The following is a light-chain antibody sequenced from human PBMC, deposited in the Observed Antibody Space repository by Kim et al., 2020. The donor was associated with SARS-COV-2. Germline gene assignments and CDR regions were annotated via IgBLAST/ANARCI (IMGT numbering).Light chain of an antibody. CDR3: QERSNWPQYT. J-gene: IGKJ2*01. Sequence: LSPGERATLSCRASQSVSSYVAWYQQKPGQAPRLLIYDASTRATGIPARFSGSGSGTDFTLTISSLESEDFAVYYCQERSNWPQYTFGQGTRLEIK. V-gene: IGKV3-11*01. CDR1: QSVSSY. CDR2: DAS.